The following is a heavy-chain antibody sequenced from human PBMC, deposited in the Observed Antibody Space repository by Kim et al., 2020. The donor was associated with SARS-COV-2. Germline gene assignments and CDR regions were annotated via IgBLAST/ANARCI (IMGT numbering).Heavy chain of an antibody. CDR2: ISWDGGST. D-gene: IGHD5-12*01. Sequence: GGSLRLSCAASGFTFSDYAMHWVRQAPGKGLEWVSLISWDGGSTYYADSVKGRFTISRDKSKNSLYLQMNSLRAEDTALYYCAKGGAATTFDYWGQGTLVTVSS. J-gene: IGHJ4*02. CDR1: GFTFSDYA. CDR3: AKGGAATTFDY. V-gene: IGHV3-43*02.